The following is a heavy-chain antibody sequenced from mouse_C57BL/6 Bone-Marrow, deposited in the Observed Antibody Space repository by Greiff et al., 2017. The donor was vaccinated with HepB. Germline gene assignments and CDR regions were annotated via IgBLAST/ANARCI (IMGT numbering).Heavy chain of an antibody. D-gene: IGHD2-1*01. CDR3: AREIYYGNYWFAY. V-gene: IGHV1-52*01. CDR1: GYTFTSYW. J-gene: IGHJ3*01. CDR2: IDPSDSET. Sequence: QVQLQQPGAELVRPGSSVKLSCKASGYTFTSYWMHWVKQRPIQGLEWIGNIDPSDSETHYNQKFKDKATLTVDKSSSTAYMQLSSLTSEDSAVYYCAREIYYGNYWFAYWDQGTLVTVSA.